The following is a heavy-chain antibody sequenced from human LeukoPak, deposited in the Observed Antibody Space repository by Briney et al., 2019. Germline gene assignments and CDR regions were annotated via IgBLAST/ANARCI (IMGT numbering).Heavy chain of an antibody. CDR2: IYHSGST. J-gene: IGHJ6*03. V-gene: IGHV4-38-2*02. CDR3: ARCTPPILITMIAPYCYYMDV. Sequence: SETLSLTCTVSGYSISSGYYWDWIRQPPGQGLEWIGSIYHSGSTYYNPSLKGRVTISVDTSKNHFSLKLSSVTAADTAVYYCARCTPPILITMIAPYCYYMDVWGKGTTVTVSS. D-gene: IGHD3-22*01. CDR1: GYSISSGYY.